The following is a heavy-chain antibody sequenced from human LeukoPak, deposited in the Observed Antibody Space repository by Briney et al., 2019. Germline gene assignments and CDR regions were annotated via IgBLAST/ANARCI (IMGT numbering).Heavy chain of an antibody. D-gene: IGHD5-18*01. J-gene: IGHJ6*03. Sequence: SETLSLTCTVSGGSISSSNYYWGWIRQPPGKGLEWIGSIYYSGSTYYNPSLKSRVTISVDTSKNQFSLKLNSVTAADTALYYCARGRTASGYYYYYVDVWGKGTTVTVSS. CDR3: ARGRTASGYYYYYVDV. CDR2: IYYSGST. CDR1: GGSISSSNYY. V-gene: IGHV4-39*07.